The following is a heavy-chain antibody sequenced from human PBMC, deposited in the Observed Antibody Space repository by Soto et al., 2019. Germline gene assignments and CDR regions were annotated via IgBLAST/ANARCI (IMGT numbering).Heavy chain of an antibody. V-gene: IGHV3-64D*06. Sequence: GGSLRLSCSASGFIFNNYAMHWVRQAPGKGLEYVSAISSNGGTTYYADSVKGRFTISRDNSKNTLYLQMSSLRAEDTAVYYSVKEGNDILTCYYDYWGQGTLVTVSS. CDR2: ISSNGGTT. CDR1: GFIFNNYA. CDR3: VKEGNDILTCYYDY. J-gene: IGHJ4*02. D-gene: IGHD3-9*01.